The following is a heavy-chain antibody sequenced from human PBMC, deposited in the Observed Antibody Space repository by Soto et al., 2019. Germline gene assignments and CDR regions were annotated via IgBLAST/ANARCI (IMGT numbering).Heavy chain of an antibody. J-gene: IGHJ5*02. D-gene: IGHD3-10*01. Sequence: PSETLSLTCAVYGGSFSGYYWSWIRQPPGKGLEWIGEINHSGSTNYNPSLKSRVTISVDTSKNQFSLKLSSVTAADTAVYYCARRGDYGSGTSAWFDPWGQGTLVTVSS. CDR1: GGSFSGYY. CDR2: INHSGST. CDR3: ARRGDYGSGTSAWFDP. V-gene: IGHV4-34*01.